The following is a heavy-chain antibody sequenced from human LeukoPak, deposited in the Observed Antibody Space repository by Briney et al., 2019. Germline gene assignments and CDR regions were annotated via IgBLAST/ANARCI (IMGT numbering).Heavy chain of an antibody. J-gene: IGHJ5*02. CDR1: GFTFSSYS. CDR3: ASARGVTWFDP. V-gene: IGHV3-21*01. Sequence: GGSLRLSCAASGFTFSSYSMNWVRQAPGKGLEWVSSISSSSSYIYYAESVKGRFTISRDNAKNSLYLQMNSLRAEDTAVYYCASARGVTWFDPWGQGTLVTVSS. CDR2: ISSSSSYI. D-gene: IGHD3-10*01.